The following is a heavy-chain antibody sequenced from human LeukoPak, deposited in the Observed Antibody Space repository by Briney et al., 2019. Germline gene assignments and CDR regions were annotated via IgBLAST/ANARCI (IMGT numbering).Heavy chain of an antibody. CDR2: IYYSGST. CDR3: ARHGPVWIQLWLQGDYYFDY. D-gene: IGHD5-18*01. CDR1: GGSISSSSYY. V-gene: IGHV4-39*01. Sequence: SETLSLTCTVSGGSISSSSYYWGWIRQPPGKGLEWIGSIYYSGSTYYNPSLKSRVTISVDTSKNQFSLKLSSVTAADTAVYYCARHGPVWIQLWLQGDYYFDYWGQGTLVTVSS. J-gene: IGHJ4*02.